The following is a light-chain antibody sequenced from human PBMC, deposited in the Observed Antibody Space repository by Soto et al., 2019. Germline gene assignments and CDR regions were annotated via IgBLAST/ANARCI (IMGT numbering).Light chain of an antibody. V-gene: IGLV1-40*01. CDR3: QSYDSSLSGSV. CDR2: GDT. CDR1: SSNIGAGYD. Sequence: QSVLTQPPSVSGAQGHRVTISCTGSSSNIGAGYDVQWYQQLPGTAPKLLIYGDTNRPSGVPDRFSGSNSGTSASLAITGLQAEDEADYYCQSYDSSLSGSVFGGGTKVTVL. J-gene: IGLJ3*02.